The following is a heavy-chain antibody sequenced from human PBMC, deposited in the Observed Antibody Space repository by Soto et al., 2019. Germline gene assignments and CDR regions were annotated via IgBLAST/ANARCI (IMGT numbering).Heavy chain of an antibody. Sequence: ASETLSLTCAVSGGSFSGYYWGWVRQPPGKGLEWVGEINYSGSTNYNPSLERRVTISVDTSKNQVSLKVTSVTAADTAMYYCARRNYFYALDVWGQGTPVTVSS. CDR1: GGSFSGYY. V-gene: IGHV4-34*01. J-gene: IGHJ6*02. CDR3: ARRNYFYALDV. CDR2: INYSGST.